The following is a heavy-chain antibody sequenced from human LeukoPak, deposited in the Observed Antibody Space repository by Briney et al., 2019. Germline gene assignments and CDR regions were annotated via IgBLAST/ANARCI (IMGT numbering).Heavy chain of an antibody. D-gene: IGHD3-3*01. V-gene: IGHV3-7*03. Sequence: GGSLRLSCVASGFTLGKYWMSWVRQAPGKGLEWVANIKLDGSEKNYVDSVKGRFTISRDNTKNSLYLQMNSLRAEDTAVFYCARDQYDTWSRRGNFDSWGQGTLVIVSS. CDR1: GFTLGKYW. J-gene: IGHJ4*02. CDR3: ARDQYDTWSRRGNFDS. CDR2: IKLDGSEK.